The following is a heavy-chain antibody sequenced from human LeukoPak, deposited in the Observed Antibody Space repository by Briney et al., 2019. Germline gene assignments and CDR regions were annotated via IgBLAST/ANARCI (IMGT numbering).Heavy chain of an antibody. V-gene: IGHV3-21*01. J-gene: IGHJ4*02. D-gene: IGHD1-26*01. Sequence: GGSLRLSCAASEFTFSSYSMNWVRQAPGKGLEWVSSISSSSEFIYYADSVKGRFTISRDNARNSLYLQMNSLRAEDMAVYYCARWLGAIAWPYYFDYWGQGTLVTVSS. CDR2: ISSSSEFI. CDR3: ARWLGAIAWPYYFDY. CDR1: EFTFSSYS.